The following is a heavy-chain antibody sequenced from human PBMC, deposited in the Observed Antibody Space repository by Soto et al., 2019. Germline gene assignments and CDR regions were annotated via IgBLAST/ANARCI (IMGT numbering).Heavy chain of an antibody. D-gene: IGHD6-6*01. Sequence: GESLKISCKGSGYSFTSYWSGSVRQMPGKGLEWMGIIYPGDSDTRYSPSFQGQVTISADKSISTAYLQWSSLKASDTAMYYCARRPSYSSSRMDVWGQGTTVTVSS. CDR1: GYSFTSYW. CDR2: IYPGDSDT. V-gene: IGHV5-51*01. CDR3: ARRPSYSSSRMDV. J-gene: IGHJ6*02.